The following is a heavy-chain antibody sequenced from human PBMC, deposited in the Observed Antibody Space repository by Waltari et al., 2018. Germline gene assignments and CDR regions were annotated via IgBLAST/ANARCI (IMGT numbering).Heavy chain of an antibody. Sequence: QVQLQQWGAGLLKPSETLSLTCAVYGGSFSGYYWSWIRQPPGKGLEWIGEINHSGSTNYNPSLKSRVTISVDTSKNQFSLKLSSVTAADTAVYYCARGLLYYYDSSGYYYHDAFDIWGQGTMVTVSS. CDR3: ARGLLYYYDSSGYYYHDAFDI. D-gene: IGHD3-22*01. V-gene: IGHV4-34*01. CDR2: INHSGST. J-gene: IGHJ3*02. CDR1: GGSFSGYY.